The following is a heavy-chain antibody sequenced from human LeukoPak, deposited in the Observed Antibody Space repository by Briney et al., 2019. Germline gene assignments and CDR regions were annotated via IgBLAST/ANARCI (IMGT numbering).Heavy chain of an antibody. D-gene: IGHD6-19*01. Sequence: APVKVSCKASGYTFTNYYMHWVRQAPGQGLEWMGMISPSGASTSCAQKFQGRVTMTRDMSTSTVYMELSSLRSEDTAVYYCARAAVAGTGDDYYYYYMDVWGKGTTVTVSS. CDR3: ARAAVAGTGDDYYYYYMDV. CDR1: GYTFTNYY. J-gene: IGHJ6*03. CDR2: ISPSGAST. V-gene: IGHV1-46*01.